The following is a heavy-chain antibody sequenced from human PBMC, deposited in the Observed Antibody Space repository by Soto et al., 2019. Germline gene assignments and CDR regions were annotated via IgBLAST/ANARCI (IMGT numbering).Heavy chain of an antibody. J-gene: IGHJ4*02. CDR3: AGVRSLPGSGPVDY. D-gene: IGHD3-10*01. CDR1: GGTFSSYA. CDR2: IIPIFGTA. Sequence: QVQLVQSGAEVKKPGSSVKVSCKASGGTFSSYAISWVRQAPGQGLEWMGGIIPIFGTANYAQKFPGRVTITADESTSTAYMELSSLRSEDTAVYDCAGVRSLPGSGPVDYCGQGTLVTVSS. V-gene: IGHV1-69*12.